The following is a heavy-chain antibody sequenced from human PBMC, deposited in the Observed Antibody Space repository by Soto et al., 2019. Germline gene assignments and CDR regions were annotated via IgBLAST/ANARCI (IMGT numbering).Heavy chain of an antibody. CDR2: INWNSGEI. Sequence: GGSLRLSCAASGFNFDDYAMHWVRQAPGKGLEWVSSINWNSGEIGYADSVEGRFTISRDNAKNSLYLQMNSLRAEDTAFYYCAKDFMTTVVTANFDYWGQGTLVTVSS. D-gene: IGHD4-17*01. V-gene: IGHV3-9*01. CDR1: GFNFDDYA. J-gene: IGHJ4*02. CDR3: AKDFMTTVVTANFDY.